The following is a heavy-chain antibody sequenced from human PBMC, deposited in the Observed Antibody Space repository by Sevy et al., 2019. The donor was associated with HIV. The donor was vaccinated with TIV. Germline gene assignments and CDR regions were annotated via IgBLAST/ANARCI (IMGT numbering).Heavy chain of an antibody. D-gene: IGHD1-26*01. J-gene: IGHJ6*02. CDR2: IYYSGST. CDR1: GGSISSSSYY. V-gene: IGHV4-39*01. Sequence: SETLSLTCTVSGGSISSSSYYWGWIRQPPGKGLEWIGSIYYSGSTYYNPSLKSRVTISVDTSKNQFSLKLGSVTAADTAVYYCARHGKVLLNYYGMDVWGQGTTVTVSS. CDR3: ARHGKVLLNYYGMDV.